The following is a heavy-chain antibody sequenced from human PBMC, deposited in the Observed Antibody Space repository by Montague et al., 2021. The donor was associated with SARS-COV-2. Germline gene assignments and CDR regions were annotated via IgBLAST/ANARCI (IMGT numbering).Heavy chain of an antibody. V-gene: IGHV3-30*04. Sequence: SLRLSCAASGFTFSRYAMHWVRQAPGKGPEWVAVMSDHGDVTWYADSAKGRFTISRDNSKNTLNLQMNSLRAEDTAVYYCVRCSGTCTLQDFYGMDVWGQGTTVTVSS. D-gene: IGHD2-2*01. J-gene: IGHJ6*02. CDR3: VRCSGTCTLQDFYGMDV. CDR1: GFTFSRYA. CDR2: MSDHGDVT.